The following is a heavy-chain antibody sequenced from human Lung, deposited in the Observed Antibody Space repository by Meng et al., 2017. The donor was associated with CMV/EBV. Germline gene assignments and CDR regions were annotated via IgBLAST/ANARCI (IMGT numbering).Heavy chain of an antibody. Sequence: SETLSLXXTVSGGSISHYCWNWIRQPPGKGLEWIGYIYYNRGTNYNPSLKGRVTISLETSKNQFSLKLSSVTAADTAVYYCARGHYGDSSDDLDFWGQGTPVTVS. V-gene: IGHV4-59*01. J-gene: IGHJ4*02. CDR2: IYYNRGT. CDR1: GGSISHYC. D-gene: IGHD4/OR15-4a*01. CDR3: ARGHYGDSSDDLDF.